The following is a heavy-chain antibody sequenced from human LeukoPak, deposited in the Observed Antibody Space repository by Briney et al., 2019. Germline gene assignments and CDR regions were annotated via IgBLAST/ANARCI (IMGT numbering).Heavy chain of an antibody. V-gene: IGHV4-34*10. Sequence: SETLSLTCAVYGGSFSGYYWSWIRQPPGKGLEWIGHIFYSGDTYYSPSLKSRVTMSIDTSQNQFSLKLTSVTAVDTAVYFCARYGGDSDWYFDLWGRGTLVTVSS. CDR2: IFYSGDT. J-gene: IGHJ2*01. D-gene: IGHD4-23*01. CDR1: GGSFSGYY. CDR3: ARYGGDSDWYFDL.